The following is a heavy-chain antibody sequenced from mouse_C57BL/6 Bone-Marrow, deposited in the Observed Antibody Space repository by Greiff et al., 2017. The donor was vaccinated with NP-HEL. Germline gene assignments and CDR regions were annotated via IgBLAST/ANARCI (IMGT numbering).Heavy chain of an antibody. Sequence: EVKLMESGGGLVKPGGSLKLSCAASGFTFSSYAMSWVRQTPEKRLEWVATISDGGSYTYYPDNVKGRFTISRDNAKNNLYLQMSHLKSEDTAMYYCARGDYDGFAYWGQGTPVTVSA. V-gene: IGHV5-4*03. CDR3: ARGDYDGFAY. D-gene: IGHD2-4*01. J-gene: IGHJ3*01. CDR2: ISDGGSYT. CDR1: GFTFSSYA.